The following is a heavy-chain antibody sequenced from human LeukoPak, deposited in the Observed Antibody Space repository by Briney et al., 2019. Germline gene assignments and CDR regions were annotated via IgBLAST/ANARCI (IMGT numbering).Heavy chain of an antibody. J-gene: IGHJ4*02. CDR3: ARLVTNHQYYFDY. V-gene: IGHV5-51*01. Sequence: GESLKISCKGSGYSFTNYWIGWVRHMPGKGLESMGIIFPGDSDTRYSPSFQGQVTISADKSISTAYLQWSRLKASDTAVYYCARLVTNHQYYFDYWGQGTLVTVSS. D-gene: IGHD1-14*01. CDR2: IFPGDSDT. CDR1: GYSFTNYW.